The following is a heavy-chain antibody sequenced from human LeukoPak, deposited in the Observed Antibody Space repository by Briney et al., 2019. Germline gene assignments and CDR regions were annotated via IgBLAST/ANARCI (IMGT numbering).Heavy chain of an antibody. CDR3: ARPLVYYDSSGYYPLDY. CDR2: ISSSSYI. CDR1: GFTFSSHS. D-gene: IGHD3-22*01. V-gene: IGHV3-21*01. J-gene: IGHJ4*02. Sequence: GGSLRLSCAASGFTFSSHSMNWVRQAPGKGLEWVSSISSSSYIYYADSVKGRFTISRDNAKNSLYLQMNSLRAEDTAVYYCARPLVYYDSSGYYPLDYWGQGTLVTVSS.